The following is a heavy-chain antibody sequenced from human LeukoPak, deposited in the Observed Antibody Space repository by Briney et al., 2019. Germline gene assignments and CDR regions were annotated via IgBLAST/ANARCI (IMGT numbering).Heavy chain of an antibody. CDR3: ARDASGWNYAPFDY. CDR1: GYSISSGYY. CDR2: IYHSGST. D-gene: IGHD6-19*01. J-gene: IGHJ4*02. Sequence: SETLSLTCTVSGYSISSGYYWGWIRQPPGKGLEWIGSIYHSGSTYYNPSLKSRVTISVDTSKNQFSLKLSSVTAADTAVYYCARDASGWNYAPFDYWGQGTLVTVSS. V-gene: IGHV4-38-2*02.